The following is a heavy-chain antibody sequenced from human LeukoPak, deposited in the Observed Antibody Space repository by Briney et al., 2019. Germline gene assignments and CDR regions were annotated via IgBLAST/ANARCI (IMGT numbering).Heavy chain of an antibody. CDR3: ARVLYSSGWYGTWKYYYMDV. CDR1: GYTFTSYG. Sequence: GASVKVSCKASGYTFTSYGISWVRQAPGQGLEWIGWISAYNGNTNYAQKLQGRVTMTTDTSTSTAYMELRSLRSDDTAVYYCARVLYSSGWYGTWKYYYMDVWGKGTTVTISS. J-gene: IGHJ6*03. V-gene: IGHV1-18*01. CDR2: ISAYNGNT. D-gene: IGHD6-19*01.